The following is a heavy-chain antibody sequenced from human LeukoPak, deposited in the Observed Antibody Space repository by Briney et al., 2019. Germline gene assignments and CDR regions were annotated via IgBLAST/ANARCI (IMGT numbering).Heavy chain of an antibody. V-gene: IGHV3-53*01. CDR2: IYSGGST. CDR1: GFTVSSNY. CDR3: EGTYYYDSSDDY. D-gene: IGHD3-22*01. Sequence: GGSLRLSCAASGFTVSSNYMSWVRQAPGKGLEWVSVIYSGGSTYYADSVKGRFTISRDNSKNTLYLQMNSLRAEDTAVYYCEGTYYYDSSDDYWGQGTLVTVSS. J-gene: IGHJ4*02.